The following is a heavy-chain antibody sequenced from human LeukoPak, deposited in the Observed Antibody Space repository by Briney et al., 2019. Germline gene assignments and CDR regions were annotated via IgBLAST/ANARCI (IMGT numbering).Heavy chain of an antibody. Sequence: PGGSLRLSCAASGFTFSSYGMHWVRQAPGKGLEWVAVIWYDGSNKYYADSVKGRFTISRDNSKNTLYLQMNSLRAEDTAVYYCAKDSGGYYCYFDYWGQGTLVTVSS. CDR2: IWYDGSNK. V-gene: IGHV3-33*06. CDR1: GFTFSSYG. D-gene: IGHD3-3*01. CDR3: AKDSGGYYCYFDY. J-gene: IGHJ4*02.